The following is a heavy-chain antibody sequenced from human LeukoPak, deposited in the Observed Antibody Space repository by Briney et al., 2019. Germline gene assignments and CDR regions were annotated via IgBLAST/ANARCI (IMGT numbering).Heavy chain of an antibody. D-gene: IGHD2-2*01. Sequence: GASVKVSCKASGYTFTGYYMHWVRQAPGQGLEWMGIINPSGGSTSYAQKFQGRVTMTRDTSTSTVYMELSSLRSEDTAVYYCARGKGGPEYQLLLRYWGQGTLVTVSS. CDR1: GYTFTGYY. J-gene: IGHJ4*02. CDR3: ARGKGGPEYQLLLRY. V-gene: IGHV1-46*01. CDR2: INPSGGST.